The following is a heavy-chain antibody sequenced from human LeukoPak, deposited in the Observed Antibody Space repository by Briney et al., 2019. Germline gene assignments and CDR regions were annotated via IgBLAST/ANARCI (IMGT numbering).Heavy chain of an antibody. J-gene: IGHJ4*02. Sequence: ASVKVSCKASGYTFTSYGISWVRQAPGQGLEWMGWISAYNGNTNYAQKLQGRVTMTTDTSTSTAYMELRSLRSDDTAVYYCAINAYGSGSYYNEPIFDYWGQGTLVTVSS. D-gene: IGHD3-10*01. CDR2: ISAYNGNT. CDR1: GYTFTSYG. V-gene: IGHV1-18*01. CDR3: AINAYGSGSYYNEPIFDY.